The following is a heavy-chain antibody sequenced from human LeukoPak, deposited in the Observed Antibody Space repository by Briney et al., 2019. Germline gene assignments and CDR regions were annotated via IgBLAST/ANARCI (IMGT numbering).Heavy chain of an antibody. CDR3: ARETGHGYNWMGY. CDR1: GGTFSSYA. CDR2: IIPIFGTA. Sequence: SVKVSCKASGGTFSSYAISWARQAPGQGLEWMGGIIPIFGTANSAQTFQGRVTITADESTSTAYMELRSLRSEDTAVYYCARETGHGYNWMGYWGQGTLVTVSS. J-gene: IGHJ4*02. D-gene: IGHD5-24*01. V-gene: IGHV1-69*13.